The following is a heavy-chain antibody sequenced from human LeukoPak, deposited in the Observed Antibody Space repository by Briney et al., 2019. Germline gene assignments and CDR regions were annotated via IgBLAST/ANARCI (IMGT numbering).Heavy chain of an antibody. Sequence: GGSLRLSCAASGFTFSSYAMHWVRQAPGKGLEWVSSISSSSNYIYYADSVKGRFTISRDNAKNSLYLQMNSLRAEDTAVYYCARDPSFDYWGQGTLVTVSS. V-gene: IGHV3-21*01. CDR3: ARDPSFDY. CDR2: ISSSSNYI. J-gene: IGHJ4*02. CDR1: GFTFSSYA.